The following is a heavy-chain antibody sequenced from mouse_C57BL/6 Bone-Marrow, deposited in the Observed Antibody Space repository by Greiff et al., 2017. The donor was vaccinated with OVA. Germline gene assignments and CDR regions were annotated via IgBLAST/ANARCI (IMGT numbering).Heavy chain of an antibody. Sequence: EVKLEESGGDLVKPGGSLKLSCAASGFTFSSYGMSWVRQTPDKRLEWVATISSGGSYTYYPDSVKGRFTISRDNAKNTLYLQMSSLKSEDTAMYYCASLLYSRFAYWGQGTLVTVSA. J-gene: IGHJ3*01. CDR2: ISSGGSYT. V-gene: IGHV5-6*02. D-gene: IGHD2-12*01. CDR1: GFTFSSYG. CDR3: ASLLYSRFAY.